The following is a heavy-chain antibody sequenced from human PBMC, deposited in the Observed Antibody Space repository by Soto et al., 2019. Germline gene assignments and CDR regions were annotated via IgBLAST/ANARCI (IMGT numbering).Heavy chain of an antibody. CDR2: ISSSSSYI. Sequence: EVQLVESGGGLVKPGGALRLSCAASGFTFSSYSMNWVRQAPGKGLEWVSSISSSSSYIYYADSVKGRFTISRDKAKNSLYLQMNSLRAEDTAVYYCASRGYYDFWSGYDAFDIWGQGTMVTVSS. V-gene: IGHV3-21*01. CDR3: ASRGYYDFWSGYDAFDI. CDR1: GFTFSSYS. J-gene: IGHJ3*02. D-gene: IGHD3-3*01.